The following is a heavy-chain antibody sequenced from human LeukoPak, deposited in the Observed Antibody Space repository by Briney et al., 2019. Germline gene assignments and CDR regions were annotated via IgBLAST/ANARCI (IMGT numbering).Heavy chain of an antibody. CDR3: AKDRGVSYYYDSSGYPFRYFDY. D-gene: IGHD3-22*01. J-gene: IGHJ4*02. CDR2: ISWNSGSI. Sequence: GGSLRLSCAASGFTFDDYAMHWVRQAPGKGLEWVSGISWNSGSIGYADSVKGRFTISRDNAKNSLYLQMNSLRAEDTALYYCAKDRGVSYYYDSSGYPFRYFDYWGQGTLVTVSS. CDR1: GFTFDDYA. V-gene: IGHV3-9*01.